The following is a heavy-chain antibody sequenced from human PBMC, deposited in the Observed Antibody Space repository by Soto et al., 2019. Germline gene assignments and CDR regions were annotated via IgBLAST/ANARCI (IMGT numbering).Heavy chain of an antibody. CDR1: GGTFSSYA. CDR3: ATLDSHIVVVTASDY. CDR2: IIPIFGTA. D-gene: IGHD2-21*02. Sequence: QVQLVQSGAEVKKPGSSVKVSCKASGGTFSSYAISWVRQAPGQGLEWMGGIIPIFGTANYAQKFQGRVTIXXDXSXXTAYMELSSLRSEDTAVYYCATLDSHIVVVTASDYWGQGTLVTVSS. V-gene: IGHV1-69*12. J-gene: IGHJ4*02.